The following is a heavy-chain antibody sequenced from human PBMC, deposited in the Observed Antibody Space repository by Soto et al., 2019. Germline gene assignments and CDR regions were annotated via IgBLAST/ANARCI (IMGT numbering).Heavy chain of an antibody. Sequence: GGSLRLSCAASGFTFSSYAMHWVRQAPGKGLEWVAVISYDGSNKYYADSVKGRFTISRDNSKNTLYLQMNSLRAEDTAVYYCARMHYYDSSGYYDAFDIWGQGTMVTVSS. CDR2: ISYDGSNK. V-gene: IGHV3-30-3*01. CDR3: ARMHYYDSSGYYDAFDI. J-gene: IGHJ3*02. D-gene: IGHD3-22*01. CDR1: GFTFSSYA.